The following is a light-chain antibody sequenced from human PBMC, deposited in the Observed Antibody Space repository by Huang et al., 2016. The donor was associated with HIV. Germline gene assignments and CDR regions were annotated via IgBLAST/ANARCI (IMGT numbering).Light chain of an antibody. CDR1: QSVSSY. CDR3: QQRLGT. V-gene: IGKV3-11*01. J-gene: IGKJ3*01. CDR2: DAS. Sequence: EIVLTQSPATLSLSPGERATLSCRARQSVSSYLAWYQQKPGQAPRLLIYDASNRATGIPARFSGSGSGTDFTLTISSLEPEDFAVYYCQQRLGTFGPGTKVDIK.